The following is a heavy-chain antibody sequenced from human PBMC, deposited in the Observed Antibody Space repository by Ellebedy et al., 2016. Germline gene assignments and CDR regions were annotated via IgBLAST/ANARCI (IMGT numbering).Heavy chain of an antibody. D-gene: IGHD5-24*01. J-gene: IGHJ3*01. CDR2: ISYDGSNK. V-gene: IGHV3-30-3*02. Sequence: GGSLRLXXAASGFTFSSYAMHWVRQAPGKGLEWVAVISYDGSNKYYADSVKGRFTISRDNAKNSVYLQMNSLRVEDTALYYCAKEQSLWGQGTMVTVSS. CDR3: AKEQSL. CDR1: GFTFSSYA.